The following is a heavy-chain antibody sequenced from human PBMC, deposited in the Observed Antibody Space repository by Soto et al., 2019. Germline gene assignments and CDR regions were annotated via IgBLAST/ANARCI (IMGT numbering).Heavy chain of an antibody. Sequence: SETLSLTCTVSGGSISSGGYYWSWIRQHPGKGLEWIGYIYYSGSTYYNPSLKSRVTISVDTSKNQFSLKLSSVTAADTAVYYCARVRGATGRCYFDYWGQGTLVTVSS. J-gene: IGHJ4*02. CDR1: GGSISSGGYY. CDR2: IYYSGST. V-gene: IGHV4-31*03. CDR3: ARVRGATGRCYFDY. D-gene: IGHD4-17*01.